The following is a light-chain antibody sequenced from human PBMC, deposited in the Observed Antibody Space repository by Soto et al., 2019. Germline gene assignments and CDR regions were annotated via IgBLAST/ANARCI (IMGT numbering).Light chain of an antibody. J-gene: IGLJ1*01. CDR3: SSYRRGSTYV. Sequence: QSALTQPASVSGSPGQSITVSCTGTSSDVGGYNYVSWYQQHPGKAPRLMIYDVTNRPSGVSDRFSGSKSGNTASLTFSGLQAEDEADYYCSSYRRGSTYVFGTGTKVTVL. CDR1: SSDVGGYNY. V-gene: IGLV2-14*03. CDR2: DVT.